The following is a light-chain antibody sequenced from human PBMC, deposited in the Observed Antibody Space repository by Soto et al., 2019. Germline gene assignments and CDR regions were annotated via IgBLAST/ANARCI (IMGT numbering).Light chain of an antibody. V-gene: IGLV2-14*01. J-gene: IGLJ2*01. CDR3: SSYTISSTPVV. Sequence: QSALTQPASVSGSPGQSITISCTGTSSDVGSYNYVSWYQQHPGKAPKLMIYDVSNRPSGVSNRFSGSKSGNTASLTISGLQAEDEADYYCSSYTISSTPVVFGGGTKVTVL. CDR1: SSDVGSYNY. CDR2: DVS.